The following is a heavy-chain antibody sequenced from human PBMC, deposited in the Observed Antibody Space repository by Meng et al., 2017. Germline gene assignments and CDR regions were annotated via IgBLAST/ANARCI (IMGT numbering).Heavy chain of an antibody. D-gene: IGHD6-19*01. V-gene: IGHV3-11*04. CDR3: ARDSSGWYPGDY. J-gene: IGHJ4*02. CDR2: ISSSGSTI. CDR1: GFTFSDYY. Sequence: GESLKISCAASGFTFSDYYMSWIRQAPGKGLGWVSYISSSGSTIYYADSVKGRFTISRDNAKNSLYLQMNSLRAEDTAVYYCARDSSGWYPGDYWGQGTLVTVSS.